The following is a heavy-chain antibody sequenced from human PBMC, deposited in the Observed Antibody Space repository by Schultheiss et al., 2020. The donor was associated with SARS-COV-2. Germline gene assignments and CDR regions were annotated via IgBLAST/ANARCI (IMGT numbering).Heavy chain of an antibody. CDR3: ARDNRLLGVDQYYMDV. CDR2: ITTAGDT. V-gene: IGHV3-13*04. D-gene: IGHD3-3*01. CDR1: EFTFSSYD. J-gene: IGHJ6*03. Sequence: GGSLRLSCAASEFTFSSYDMHWVRQATGKGLEWVSLITTAGDTYYQGSVKGRFTVSREDAENSLYLQMNSLRAGDTAVYYCARDNRLLGVDQYYMDVWGKGTTVTVSS.